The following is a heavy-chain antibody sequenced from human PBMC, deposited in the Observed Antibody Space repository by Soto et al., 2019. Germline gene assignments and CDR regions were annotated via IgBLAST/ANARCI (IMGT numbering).Heavy chain of an antibody. Sequence: EVQLVESGGGLVQPGGSLRLSCAASGFTFSSYDMHWVRQATGKGLEWVSAIGTAGDTYYPGSVKGRFTISRENAKNSVYLQMHGLRAGDTAVYYCARGPTQYCSGGSCYRDGAFDIWGQGTMVTVSS. CDR1: GFTFSSYD. CDR2: IGTAGDT. V-gene: IGHV3-13*01. CDR3: ARGPTQYCSGGSCYRDGAFDI. J-gene: IGHJ3*02. D-gene: IGHD2-15*01.